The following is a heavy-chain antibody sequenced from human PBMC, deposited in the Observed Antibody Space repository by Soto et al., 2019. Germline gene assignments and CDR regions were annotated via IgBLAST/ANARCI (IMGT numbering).Heavy chain of an antibody. V-gene: IGHV4-59*01. CDR1: GGSISSYY. CDR3: ARETHPRYYYDSSGSPFDY. CDR2: IYYSGST. J-gene: IGHJ4*02. D-gene: IGHD3-22*01. Sequence: PSETLSLTCTVSGGSISSYYWSWIRQPPGKGLEWIGYIYYSGSTNYNPSLKSRVTISVDTSKNQFSLKLSSVTAADTAVYYCARETHPRYYYDSSGSPFDYWGQGTLVTVSS.